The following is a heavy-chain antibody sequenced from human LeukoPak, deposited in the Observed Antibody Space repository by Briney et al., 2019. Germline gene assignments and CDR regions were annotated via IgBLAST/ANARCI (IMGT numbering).Heavy chain of an antibody. D-gene: IGHD3-10*02. J-gene: IGHJ6*04. V-gene: IGHV3-7*01. Sequence: GGSLRLSCAASGFTFSSYWMSWVRQAPGKGLEWVANIKQDGSEKYYVDSVKGRFTISRDNAKDSLYLQMNSLRAEDTAVYYCAELGITMIGGVWGKGTTVTISS. CDR2: IKQDGSEK. CDR3: AELGITMIGGV. CDR1: GFTFSSYW.